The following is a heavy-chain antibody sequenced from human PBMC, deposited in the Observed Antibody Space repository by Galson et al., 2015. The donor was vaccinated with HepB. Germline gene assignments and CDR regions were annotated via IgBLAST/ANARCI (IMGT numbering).Heavy chain of an antibody. D-gene: IGHD3-22*01. V-gene: IGHV3-23*01. CDR3: AKDQAMIVVELNYNWFDP. J-gene: IGHJ5*02. Sequence: SLRLSCAASGFTFSSYAMSWVRQAPGKGLEWVSAISGSGGSTYYADSVKGRFTISRDNSKNTLYLQMNSLRAEDTAVYYCAKDQAMIVVELNYNWFDPWGQGTLVTVSS. CDR2: ISGSGGST. CDR1: GFTFSSYA.